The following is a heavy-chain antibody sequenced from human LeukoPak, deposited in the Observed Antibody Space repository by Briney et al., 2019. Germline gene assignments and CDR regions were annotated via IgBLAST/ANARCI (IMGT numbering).Heavy chain of an antibody. CDR3: ARVNHDGSSDY. CDR1: GLSFNMYS. J-gene: IGHJ4*02. V-gene: IGHV3-48*01. Sequence: GGSLRLSCTASGLSFNMYSMIWVRQAPGKGLEWLSYISRSSDTIDYADSVKGRFTISRDNAKNSMFLQLNSLRAEDTALYYCARVNHDGSSDYWGQGTLVTVSS. D-gene: IGHD2-15*01. CDR2: ISRSSDTI.